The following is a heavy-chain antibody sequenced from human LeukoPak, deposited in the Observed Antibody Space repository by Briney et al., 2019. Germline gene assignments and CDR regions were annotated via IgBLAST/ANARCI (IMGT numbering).Heavy chain of an antibody. Sequence: PGGSLRLSCAASGFTFSDYYMSWIRQAPGKGLEWVSYISSSGSTIYYADSVKGRFTISRDNAKNSLYLQMNSLRAEDTAVYYCARDSPGVNIVAANWYFDLWGRGTLVTVSS. CDR1: GFTFSDYY. CDR3: ARDSPGVNIVAANWYFDL. J-gene: IGHJ2*01. D-gene: IGHD5-12*01. CDR2: ISSSGSTI. V-gene: IGHV3-11*04.